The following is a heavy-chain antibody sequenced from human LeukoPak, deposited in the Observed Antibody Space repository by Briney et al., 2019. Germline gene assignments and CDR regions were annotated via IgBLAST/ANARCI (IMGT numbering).Heavy chain of an antibody. CDR3: AKDYRPTMVRGVITANPFDY. CDR1: GFTFDDYT. D-gene: IGHD3-10*01. Sequence: GGSLRLSCAASGFTFDDYTMHWVRQAPGKGLEWVSLISWDGGSTYYADSVKGRFTISRDNSKNSLYLQMNSLRTEDTALYYCAKDYRPTMVRGVITANPFDYWGQGTLVTVSS. V-gene: IGHV3-43*01. CDR2: ISWDGGST. J-gene: IGHJ4*02.